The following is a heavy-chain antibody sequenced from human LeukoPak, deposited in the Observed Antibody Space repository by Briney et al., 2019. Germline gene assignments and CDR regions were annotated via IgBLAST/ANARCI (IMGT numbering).Heavy chain of an antibody. V-gene: IGHV1-2*02. CDR1: GYTFAGYY. J-gene: IGHJ5*02. CDR3: ARGSCSGGSCYSRWFDP. D-gene: IGHD2-15*01. CDR2: INPNSGGT. Sequence: EASVKVSCKASGYTFAGYYMHWVRQAPGQGLEWMGWINPNSGGTNYAQKFQGRVTMTRDTSISTAYMELSRLRSDDTAVYYCARGSCSGGSCYSRWFDPWGQGTLVTVSS.